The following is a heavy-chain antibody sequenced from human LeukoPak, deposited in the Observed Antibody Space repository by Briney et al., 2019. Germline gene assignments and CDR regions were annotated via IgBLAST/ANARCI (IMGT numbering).Heavy chain of an antibody. Sequence: GASVKVSCKASGYTFTSYDINWVRQATGQGLEWMGWMNPNSGNTGYAQKFQGRVTITRNTSISTAYMELSSLRSEDTAVYYCARRGYSSGWYAYYYYYMDVWGKGTTVTVSS. CDR2: MNPNSGNT. D-gene: IGHD6-19*01. J-gene: IGHJ6*03. CDR3: ARRGYSSGWYAYYYYYMDV. CDR1: GYTFTSYD. V-gene: IGHV1-8*03.